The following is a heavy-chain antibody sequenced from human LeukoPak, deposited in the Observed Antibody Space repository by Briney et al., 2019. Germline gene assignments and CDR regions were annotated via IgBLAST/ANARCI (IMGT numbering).Heavy chain of an antibody. CDR1: GFTFSSYG. D-gene: IGHD6-6*01. CDR2: IWYDGGNK. V-gene: IGHV3-33*01. CDR3: ARGGYSSSSGYYYYYMDV. Sequence: GGSLRLSCAASGFTFSSYGMHWVRQAPGKGLEWVAVIWYDGGNKYYADSVKGRFTISRDNSKNTLYLQMNSLRAEDTAVYYCARGGYSSSSGYYYYYMDVWGKGTTVTVSS. J-gene: IGHJ6*03.